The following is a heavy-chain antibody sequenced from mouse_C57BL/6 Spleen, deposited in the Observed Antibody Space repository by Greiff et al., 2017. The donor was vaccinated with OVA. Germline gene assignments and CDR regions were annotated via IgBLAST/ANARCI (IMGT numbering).Heavy chain of an antibody. J-gene: IGHJ2*01. CDR2: IYPGDGDT. Sequence: VQLQQSGPELVKPGASVKISCKASGYAFSSSWMNWVKQRPGKGLEWIGRIYPGDGDTNYNGKFKGKATLTADKASSTAYMQLSSRTSEDSAVYFCARNWDRGYYFDYWGQGTTLTVSS. CDR1: GYAFSSSW. D-gene: IGHD4-1*01. CDR3: ARNWDRGYYFDY. V-gene: IGHV1-82*01.